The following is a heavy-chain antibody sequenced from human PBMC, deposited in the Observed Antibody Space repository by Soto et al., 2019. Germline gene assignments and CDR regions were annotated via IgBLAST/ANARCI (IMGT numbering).Heavy chain of an antibody. D-gene: IGHD6-6*01. Sequence: GESLKISFKGSGYSFTSYWISWVRQMPGKGLEWMGRIDPSDSYTNYSPSFQGHVTISADKSISTAYLQWSSLKASDTAMYYCARQLAARYYYYYGMDVWGQGTTVTVSS. CDR3: ARQLAARYYYYYGMDV. CDR2: IDPSDSYT. J-gene: IGHJ6*02. CDR1: GYSFTSYW. V-gene: IGHV5-10-1*01.